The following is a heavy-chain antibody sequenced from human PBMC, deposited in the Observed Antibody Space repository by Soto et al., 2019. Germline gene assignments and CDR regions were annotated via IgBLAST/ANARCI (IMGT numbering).Heavy chain of an antibody. D-gene: IGHD1-26*01. Sequence: QVQLVQSGAEEKKPGASVKVSCKASGYTFTSYAMHWVRQAPGQRLEWMGWINAGNGNTKYSQKLKGRVTITRDTSASKAYMKLGSLRSEDTAVYDSERNGATPYYYGMDVWGQGTTVTVSS. V-gene: IGHV1-3*05. J-gene: IGHJ6*02. CDR2: INAGNGNT. CDR1: GYTFTSYA. CDR3: ERNGATPYYYGMDV.